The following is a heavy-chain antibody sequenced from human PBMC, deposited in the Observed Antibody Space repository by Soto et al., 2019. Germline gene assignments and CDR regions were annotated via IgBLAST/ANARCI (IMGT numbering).Heavy chain of an antibody. CDR1: GYTFTNYY. CDR2: INPSARSA. Sequence: VASVKVSCKASGYTFTNYYLHWVRQAPGQGLEWVGMINPSARSASYAQKLRGRLTMDRDTSTTTVYMELSRLTFEDTAVYFCARDNSAANGVLDNWGQGTLVTISS. D-gene: IGHD1-1*01. J-gene: IGHJ4*02. CDR3: ARDNSAANGVLDN. V-gene: IGHV1-46*04.